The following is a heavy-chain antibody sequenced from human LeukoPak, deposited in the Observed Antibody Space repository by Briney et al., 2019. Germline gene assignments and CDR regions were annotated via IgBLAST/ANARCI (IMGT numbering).Heavy chain of an antibody. CDR3: ARAGFSMLRGVLYIYYFDY. CDR1: GFTFSSYW. D-gene: IGHD3-10*01. J-gene: IGHJ4*02. V-gene: IGHV3-7*01. Sequence: GGSLRLSCAASGFTFSSYWMSWVRQAPGKGLEWVANIKQDGSEKYYVDSVKGRFTISRDNAKNSLYLQINSLRAEDTAVYYCARAGFSMLRGVLYIYYFDYWGQGTLVTVSS. CDR2: IKQDGSEK.